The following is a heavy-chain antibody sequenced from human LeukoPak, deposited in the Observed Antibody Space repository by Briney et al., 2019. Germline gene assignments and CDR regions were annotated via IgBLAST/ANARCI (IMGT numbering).Heavy chain of an antibody. CDR1: GYRFTTYW. CDR3: ARLVGATYYYYYMDV. D-gene: IGHD1-26*01. CDR2: IYPGDSDT. Sequence: GESLKISCKASGYRFTTYWIAWVRQMPGKGLEWMGIIYPGDSDTTYNPAFEGQVTISADKSISTAYLQWSSLKASDTAMYYCARLVGATYYYYYMDVWGKGTTVTISS. V-gene: IGHV5-51*01. J-gene: IGHJ6*03.